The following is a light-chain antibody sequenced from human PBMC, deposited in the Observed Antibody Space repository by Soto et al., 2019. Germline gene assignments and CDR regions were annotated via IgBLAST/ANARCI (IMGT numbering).Light chain of an antibody. V-gene: IGKV1-16*02. Sequence: DVQITQSPTSLSASLGDRVTITCRASLGISSHLAWFQQRPGKAPKYLIYDASSLLSGVPSKFSGSGSGTDFTLTISSMQPEDFANYYCQQYQSYPITFGQGTRMEIK. J-gene: IGKJ5*01. CDR1: LGISSH. CDR2: DAS. CDR3: QQYQSYPIT.